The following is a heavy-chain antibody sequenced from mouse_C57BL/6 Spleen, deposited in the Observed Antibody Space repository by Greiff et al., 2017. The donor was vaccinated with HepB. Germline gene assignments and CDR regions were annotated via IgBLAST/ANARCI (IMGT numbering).Heavy chain of an antibody. CDR3: ARNYGSSPDY. CDR1: GYTFTSYW. J-gene: IGHJ2*01. V-gene: IGHV1-52*01. Sequence: VQLQQPGAELVRPGSSVKLSCKASGYTFTSYWMHWVKQRPIQGLEWIGNIDPSDSETHYNQKFKDKATLTVDKSSSTAYMQLSSLTSEDSAVYYCARNYGSSPDYWGQGTTLTVSS. D-gene: IGHD1-1*01. CDR2: IDPSDSET.